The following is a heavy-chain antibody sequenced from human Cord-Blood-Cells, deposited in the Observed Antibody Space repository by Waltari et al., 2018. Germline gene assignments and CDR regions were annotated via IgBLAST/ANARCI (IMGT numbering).Heavy chain of an antibody. J-gene: IGHJ4*02. V-gene: IGHV4-34*01. CDR1: GGSFSGYY. CDR3: ARGSPTITCGGVIADLYSFNY. CDR2: IKHRAST. D-gene: IGHD3-16*02. Sequence: QGQRQQWGAGLLKPSETLSLTCAVYGGSFSGYYWSWIRQPPGKGLEWIGEIKHRASTNYTPTLKNRVTISVATSKNQFSLKLSSVTAADAAVYYCARGSPTITCGGVIADLYSFNYWGQRTLVTVSP.